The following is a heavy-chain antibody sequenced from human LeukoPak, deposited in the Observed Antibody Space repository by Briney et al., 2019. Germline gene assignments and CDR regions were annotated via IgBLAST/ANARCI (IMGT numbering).Heavy chain of an antibody. CDR3: ASEGGDAFDV. J-gene: IGHJ3*01. CDR1: GGSFSGYY. V-gene: IGHV4-59*10. CDR2: TYTSGST. Sequence: SETLSLTCAVYGGSFSGYYWSWIRQPAGKGLEWIGRTYTSGSTNYNPSLKSRVTISVDTSRNQFSLKLSSVTAADTAVYYCASEGGDAFDVWGQGTMVTVSS.